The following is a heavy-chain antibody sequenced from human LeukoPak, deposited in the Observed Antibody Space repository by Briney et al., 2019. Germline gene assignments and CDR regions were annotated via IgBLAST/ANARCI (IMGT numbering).Heavy chain of an antibody. V-gene: IGHV4-4*02. CDR2: IYHGGST. D-gene: IGHD3-10*01. Sequence: PSGTLSLTCAVSGGSFSSFNWWSWVRQPPGKGLEWIGEIYHGGSTNYNPSLKSRVAMSVDRARNQFSLRLNSVTAADTAVYYCAKGEDYGSGTVHFAPWGQGTLVTVSS. CDR1: GGSFSSFNW. CDR3: AKGEDYGSGTVHFAP. J-gene: IGHJ5*02.